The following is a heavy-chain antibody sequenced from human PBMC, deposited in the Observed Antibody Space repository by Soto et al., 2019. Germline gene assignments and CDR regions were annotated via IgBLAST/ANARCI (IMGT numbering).Heavy chain of an antibody. V-gene: IGHV3-33*01. CDR3: AREDIVVVPTAIPLGYYYGMDV. D-gene: IGHD2-2*02. CDR1: GFTFSSYG. J-gene: IGHJ6*02. CDR2: IWYDGSNK. Sequence: GGSLRLSXTASGFTFSSYGMHWVRQAQGKGLEWVAVIWYDGSNKYYADSVKGRFTISRDNSKNTLYLQMNSLRAEDTAVYYCAREDIVVVPTAIPLGYYYGMDVWGQGTTVTVSS.